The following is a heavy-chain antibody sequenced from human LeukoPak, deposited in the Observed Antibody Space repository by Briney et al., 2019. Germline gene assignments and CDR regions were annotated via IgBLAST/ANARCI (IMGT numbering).Heavy chain of an antibody. CDR3: ARVTMIVVVNWFDP. J-gene: IGHJ5*02. CDR1: GGSFSGYY. D-gene: IGHD3-22*01. Sequence: PSETLSLTCAVYGGSFSGYYWSWIRQPPGKGLEWIGEINHSGSTNYNPSLKSRVTISVDTSKNQFSLKLSSVTAADTAVYYCARVTMIVVVNWFDPGAREPWSPSPQ. V-gene: IGHV4-34*01. CDR2: INHSGST.